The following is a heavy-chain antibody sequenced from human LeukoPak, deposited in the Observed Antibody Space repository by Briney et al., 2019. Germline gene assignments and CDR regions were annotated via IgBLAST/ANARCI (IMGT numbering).Heavy chain of an antibody. CDR2: IYYNGNI. CDR1: GGSIGSYY. J-gene: IGHJ4*02. V-gene: IGHV4-59*08. D-gene: IGHD3-3*01. CDR3: ARQGVASIPLDY. Sequence: PSETLSLTCTVSGGSIGSYYWTWIRQPPGKGLEWIGYIYYNGNIKYNPSFKSRVTISVDTSKNQFSLKLSSVTAADTAVYYCARQGVASIPLDYWGQGTLVTVSS.